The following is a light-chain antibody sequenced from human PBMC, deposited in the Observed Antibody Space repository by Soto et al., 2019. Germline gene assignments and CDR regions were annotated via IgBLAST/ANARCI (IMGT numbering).Light chain of an antibody. CDR1: QFLSSY. CDR2: DTS. V-gene: IGKV3-11*01. J-gene: IGKJ5*01. Sequence: ELVLTQSPSTLSFSPGERGALSCRASQFLSSYLAWYQQIPGQPPRLLIYDTSNRVTGIPARFSGSRFGTDFTLTISSLEPEDFAVYFCHQRNKFGQGTRLEIK. CDR3: HQRNK.